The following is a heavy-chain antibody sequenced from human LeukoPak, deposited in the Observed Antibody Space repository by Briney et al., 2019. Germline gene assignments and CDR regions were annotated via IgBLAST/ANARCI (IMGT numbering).Heavy chain of an antibody. V-gene: IGHV4-34*01. CDR3: ARRSMVRGVNWDY. J-gene: IGHJ4*02. D-gene: IGHD3-10*01. Sequence: SETLSLTCAVYGGSFSGYYWNWIRQPPGRGLEWIGEINHSGSTNYNPSLKSRVTISVDTSKNQFSLKLSSVTAADTAVYYCARRSMVRGVNWDYWGQGTLVTVSS. CDR2: INHSGST. CDR1: GGSFSGYY.